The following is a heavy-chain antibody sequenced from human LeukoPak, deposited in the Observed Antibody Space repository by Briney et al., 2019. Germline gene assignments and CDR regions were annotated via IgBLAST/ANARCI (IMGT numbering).Heavy chain of an antibody. CDR3: AREGSPYSMDV. J-gene: IGHJ6*02. CDR2: INSDGTST. Sequence: PGGSLRLSCAASAFIFSSYWMYWVRQAPGKGLVWVSRINSDGTSTTYADSVKGRFTISRDNAKNTLYLQMNSLRAEDTAVYYCAREGSPYSMDVWGQGTTVTVSS. V-gene: IGHV3-74*01. CDR1: AFIFSSYW.